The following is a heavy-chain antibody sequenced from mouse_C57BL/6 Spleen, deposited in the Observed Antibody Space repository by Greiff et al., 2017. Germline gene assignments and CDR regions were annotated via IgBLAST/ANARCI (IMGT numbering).Heavy chain of an antibody. D-gene: IGHD3-3*01. CDR1: GYTFTSYW. Sequence: VQLQQSGAELVMPGASVKLSCKASGYTFTSYWMHWVKQRPGQGLEWIGEIDPSDSYTNYNQKFKGKSTLTVDKSSSTAYMQLSSLTSEDSAIYFCVRWGDGYFDYWGQGTTLTVSS. J-gene: IGHJ2*01. V-gene: IGHV1-69*01. CDR3: VRWGDGYFDY. CDR2: IDPSDSYT.